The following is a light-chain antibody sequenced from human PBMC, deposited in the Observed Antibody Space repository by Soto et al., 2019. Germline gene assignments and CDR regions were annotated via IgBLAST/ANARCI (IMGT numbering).Light chain of an antibody. J-gene: IGKJ4*01. CDR1: QSISTY. CDR2: DAF. V-gene: IGKV3-11*01. Sequence: EIVLTQSPATLSLSPGERATLSCRASQSISTYLAWYQQKPGQTPRLLIYDAFHSAPGIPARFSGSGSGTDFTLSITSLESEDVAVYYCQERSNVVTFGGGTKVEI. CDR3: QERSNVVT.